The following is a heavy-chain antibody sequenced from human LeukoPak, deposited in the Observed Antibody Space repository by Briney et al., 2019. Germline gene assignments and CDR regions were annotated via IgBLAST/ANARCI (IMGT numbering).Heavy chain of an antibody. Sequence: GGSLSLSCAASGFTFYGYGMSWVRQAPGKGLEWVSGIYWNGGSTGYADFVRGRFIISRDNAKNSLYLQMNSLRARDTALYYYAREYSSGSDGDYWGQGTLVTVSS. CDR3: AREYSSGSDGDY. V-gene: IGHV3-20*04. D-gene: IGHD6-19*01. CDR1: GFTFYGYG. J-gene: IGHJ4*02. CDR2: IYWNGGST.